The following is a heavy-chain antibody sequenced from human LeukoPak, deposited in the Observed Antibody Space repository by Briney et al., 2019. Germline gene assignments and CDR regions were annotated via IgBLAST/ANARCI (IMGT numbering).Heavy chain of an antibody. CDR2: QWYDVSTK. V-gene: IGHV3-30*02. CDR3: AKDVPGHGAFDI. J-gene: IGHJ3*02. Sequence: GGSLRLSCAASRFTLGSSGMHWVRQAPGKGLEWVAFQWYDVSTKYYADSVKGRFTISRDNSKNTLYLQMNSLRVEDTAVYYCAKDVPGHGAFDIWGQGTMVTVSS. CDR1: RFTLGSSG. D-gene: IGHD3-10*02.